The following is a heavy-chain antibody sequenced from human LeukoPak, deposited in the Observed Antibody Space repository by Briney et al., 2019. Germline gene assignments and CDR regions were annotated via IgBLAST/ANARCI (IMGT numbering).Heavy chain of an antibody. CDR3: AADLFLYDGSGYYFDY. Sequence: SVKVPCKASGFTFTSSAVQWVRQARGQRLEWLGWIVVGSGNTNYAQKFQERVTITRDMSTSTAYMELSSLRSEDTAVYYCAADLFLYDGSGYYFDYWGQGTLVTVSS. CDR2: IVVGSGNT. D-gene: IGHD3-22*01. J-gene: IGHJ4*02. V-gene: IGHV1-58*01. CDR1: GFTFTSSA.